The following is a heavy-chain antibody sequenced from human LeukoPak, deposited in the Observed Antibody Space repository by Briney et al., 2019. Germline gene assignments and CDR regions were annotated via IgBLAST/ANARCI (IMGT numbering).Heavy chain of an antibody. V-gene: IGHV3-23*01. CDR1: GFTFSSYA. CDR3: AKDPDGYVDTAMTDDY. J-gene: IGHJ4*02. Sequence: GGSLRLSCAASGFTFSSYAMSWVRQAPGKGLEWVSAISGSGGSTYYADSVKGRFTISRDNSKNTLYLQMNSLRAEDTAVYYRAKDPDGYVDTAMTDDYWGQGTLVTVSS. D-gene: IGHD5-18*01. CDR2: ISGSGGST.